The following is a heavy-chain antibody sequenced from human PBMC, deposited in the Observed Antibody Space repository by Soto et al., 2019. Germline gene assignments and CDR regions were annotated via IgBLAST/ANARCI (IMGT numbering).Heavy chain of an antibody. CDR2: ISSSSSTI. Sequence: EVQLVESGGGLVQPGGSLRLSCAASGFTFSSYSMNWVRQAPGKGLEWVSYISSSSSTIYYADSVKGRFTISRDNAKNSLYLQMNSLRDEDTAVYYCAREIMITFGGVIAQAYGMDGWGQGDTVTDSS. D-gene: IGHD3-16*02. CDR1: GFTFSSYS. J-gene: IGHJ6*02. CDR3: AREIMITFGGVIAQAYGMDG. V-gene: IGHV3-48*02.